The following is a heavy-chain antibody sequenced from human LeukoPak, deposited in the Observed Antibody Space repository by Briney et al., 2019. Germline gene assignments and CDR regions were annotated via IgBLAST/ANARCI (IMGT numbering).Heavy chain of an antibody. CDR3: AREIRTGYCSSTSCYRGPNWFDP. J-gene: IGHJ5*02. D-gene: IGHD2-2*01. CDR2: IYYSGST. Sequence: PSETLSLTCTVSGGSISSYYWSWIRQPPGKGLEWIGYIYYSGSTNYNPSLKSRVTISVDTSKNQFSLKLSSVTDADTAVYYCAREIRTGYCSSTSCYRGPNWFDPWGQGTLVTVSS. CDR1: GGSISSYY. V-gene: IGHV4-59*01.